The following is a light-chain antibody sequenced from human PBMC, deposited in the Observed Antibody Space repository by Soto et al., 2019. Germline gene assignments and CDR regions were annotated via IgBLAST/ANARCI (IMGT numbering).Light chain of an antibody. J-gene: IGKJ4*01. CDR1: QGVSRH. CDR3: QQRGSWPLT. V-gene: IGKV3-11*01. CDR2: DAS. Sequence: EIILTQSPATLSLSPGERATLSCRASQGVSRHLAWYQQKPGQAPRFLIYDASNRASGIPARFSGSGSGTDFTLTISSLEPEDFAVYYCQQRGSWPLTLGGGTKVEI.